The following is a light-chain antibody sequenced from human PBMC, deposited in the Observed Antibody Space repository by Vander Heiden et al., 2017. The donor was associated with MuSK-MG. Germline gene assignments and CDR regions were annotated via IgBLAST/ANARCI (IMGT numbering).Light chain of an antibody. CDR1: SSSIGDDNY. CDR2: DVA. Sequence: QSALTQPASVSGSPGQSITISCTAISSSIGDDNYLSWYQQTPGNAPQLIIFDVASRPSGVSDRFSGSKSGRTASLTISGLQPEDDALYYCASYSLTSSEVFGGGTKLTVL. J-gene: IGLJ3*02. V-gene: IGLV2-14*01. CDR3: ASYSLTSSEV.